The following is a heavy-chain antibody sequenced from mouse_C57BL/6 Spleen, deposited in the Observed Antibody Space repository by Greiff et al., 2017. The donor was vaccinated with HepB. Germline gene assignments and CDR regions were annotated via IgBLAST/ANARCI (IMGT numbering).Heavy chain of an antibody. D-gene: IGHD2-4*01. V-gene: IGHV1-53*01. CDR3: AREGDDYDAVYYFDY. Sequence: QVQLQQPGTELVKPGASVKLSCKASDYTFTSYWMHWVKQRPGQGLEWIGNINPSNGGTNYNEKFKSKATLTVDKSSSTAYMQLSSLTSEDSAVYYCAREGDDYDAVYYFDYWGQGTTLTVSS. CDR2: INPSNGGT. CDR1: DYTFTSYW. J-gene: IGHJ2*01.